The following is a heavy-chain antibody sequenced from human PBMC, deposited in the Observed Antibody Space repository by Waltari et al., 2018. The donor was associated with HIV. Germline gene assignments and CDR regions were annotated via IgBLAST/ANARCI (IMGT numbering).Heavy chain of an antibody. CDR1: GFTFSIFG. CDR3: AKSHYDSSGYYGD. CDR2: ISYDGSNK. J-gene: IGHJ4*02. D-gene: IGHD3-22*01. Sequence: QVQLLESGGGVVQPGRSLRLSLSASGFTFSIFGRKWVRLGPGKGLEWVAVISYDGSNKYYADSVKGRFTISRDNSKNTLYLQMNSLRAEDTAVYYCAKSHYDSSGYYGDWGQGTLVTVSS. V-gene: IGHV3-30*18.